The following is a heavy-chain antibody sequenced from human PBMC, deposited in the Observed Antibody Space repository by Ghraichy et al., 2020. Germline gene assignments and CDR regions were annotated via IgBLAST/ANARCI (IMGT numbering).Heavy chain of an antibody. CDR2: INHSGST. Sequence: SETLSLTCAVYGGSFSGYYWSWIRQPPGKGLEWIGEINHSGSTNYNPSLKSRVTISVDTSKNQFSLKLSSVTAADTAVYYCARYRRSAAAPYYMDVWGKGTTVTVSS. CDR1: GGSFSGYY. CDR3: ARYRRSAAAPYYMDV. J-gene: IGHJ6*03. V-gene: IGHV4-34*01. D-gene: IGHD6-13*01.